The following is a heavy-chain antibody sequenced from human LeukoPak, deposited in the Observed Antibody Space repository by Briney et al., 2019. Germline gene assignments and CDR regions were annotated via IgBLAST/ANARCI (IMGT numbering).Heavy chain of an antibody. J-gene: IGHJ6*04. Sequence: GGSLRLSCAASGFTFSSYGMTWVRQAPGKGLEWVSYISSSSSTIYYADSVKGRFTISRDNAKNSLYLQLNSLRAEDTAVYYCARDYYDSEAFDVWGKGTTVTISS. CDR2: ISSSSSTI. D-gene: IGHD3-22*01. CDR3: ARDYYDSEAFDV. V-gene: IGHV3-48*01. CDR1: GFTFSSYG.